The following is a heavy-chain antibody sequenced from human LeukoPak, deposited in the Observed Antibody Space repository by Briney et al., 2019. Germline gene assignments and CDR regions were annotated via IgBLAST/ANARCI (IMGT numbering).Heavy chain of an antibody. CDR1: GGSFSGYY. D-gene: IGHD6-6*01. CDR3: AGEYSSSRWGWFDP. Sequence: LETLSLTRAVSGGSFSGYYWSWIRQPPRRGVEWIGEINHSGSTHYKPPLTRRVTLSVDTPKKQFSLKMSAVSAAHTAVCFCAGEYSSSRWGWFDPWGQGTLVTVSS. CDR2: INHSGST. J-gene: IGHJ5*02. V-gene: IGHV4-34*01.